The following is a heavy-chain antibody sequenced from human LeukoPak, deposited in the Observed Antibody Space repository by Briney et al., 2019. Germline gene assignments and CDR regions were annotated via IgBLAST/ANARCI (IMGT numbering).Heavy chain of an antibody. CDR3: ARDTGGYYDSSGYYDY. Sequence: SQTLSLACAISGDSVSSNSAAWNWIRQSPSRGLEWLGRTYYRSKWYNDYAVSVKSRITINPDTSKNQFSLQLNSVTPEDMAVYYCARDTGGYYDSSGYYDYWGQGTLVTVSS. J-gene: IGHJ4*02. CDR2: TYYRSKWYN. D-gene: IGHD3-22*01. CDR1: GDSVSSNSAA. V-gene: IGHV6-1*01.